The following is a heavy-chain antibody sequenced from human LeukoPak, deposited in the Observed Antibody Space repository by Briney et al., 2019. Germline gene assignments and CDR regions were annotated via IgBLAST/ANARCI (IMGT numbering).Heavy chain of an antibody. J-gene: IGHJ5*02. CDR2: FCYNGNT. CDR3: ARRSSTSSWANVHWFDP. Sequence: PSETLSLTCTVSGGSITSSSYYWAWIRQPPGKGLEWIGSFCYNGNTYYNPSLKSRVTISVDTSKNQFSLKLSSVTAADTAVYYCARRSSTSSWANVHWFDPWGQGTLVTVSS. CDR1: GGSITSSSYY. V-gene: IGHV4-39*01. D-gene: IGHD2-2*01.